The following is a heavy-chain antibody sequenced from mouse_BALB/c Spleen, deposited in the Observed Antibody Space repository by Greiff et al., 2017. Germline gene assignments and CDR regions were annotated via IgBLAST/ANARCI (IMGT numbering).Heavy chain of an antibody. Sequence: EVKLMESGGGLVKPGGSLKLSCAASGFTFSSYAMSWVRQTPEKRLEWVASISSGGSTYYPDSVKGRFTISRDNARNILYLQMSSLRSEDTAMYYCARGISIWYGSSYRWYFDVWGAGTTVTVSS. CDR1: GFTFSSYA. CDR3: ARGISIWYGSSYRWYFDV. J-gene: IGHJ1*01. CDR2: ISSGGST. D-gene: IGHD1-1*01. V-gene: IGHV5-6-5*01.